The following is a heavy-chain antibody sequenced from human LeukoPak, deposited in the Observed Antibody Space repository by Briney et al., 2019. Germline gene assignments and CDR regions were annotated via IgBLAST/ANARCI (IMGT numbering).Heavy chain of an antibody. CDR2: ISWDGGST. CDR1: GFTFDDYT. V-gene: IGHV3-43*01. CDR3: AKDSSSSSEYFQH. J-gene: IGHJ1*01. D-gene: IGHD6-6*01. Sequence: GGSLRLSCAASGFTFDDYTMHWVRQAPGKGLEWVSLISWDGGSTYYADSVKGRFTISRDNSKNSLYLQMNSLRTEDTALYYCAKDSSSSSEYFQHWGQGTLVTVSS.